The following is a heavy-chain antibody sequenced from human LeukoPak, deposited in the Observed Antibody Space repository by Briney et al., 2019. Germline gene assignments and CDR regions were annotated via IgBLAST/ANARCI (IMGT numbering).Heavy chain of an antibody. D-gene: IGHD3-10*01. J-gene: IGHJ4*02. CDR2: INHSGST. CDR1: GGSFSGYY. Sequence: SETLSLTCAVYGGSFSGYYWSWIRRPPGKGLEWIGEINHSGSTNYNPSLKSRVTISVDTSKNQFSLRLSSVTAADTAVYYCARPYGSGSYYRVEHWGQGTLVTVSS. CDR3: ARPYGSGSYYRVEH. V-gene: IGHV4-34*01.